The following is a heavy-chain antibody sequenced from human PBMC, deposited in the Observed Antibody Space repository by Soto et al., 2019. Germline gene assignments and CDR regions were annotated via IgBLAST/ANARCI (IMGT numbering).Heavy chain of an antibody. Sequence: PGQSLKISCKGSGYSFTSYWISWVRQMPGKGLEWMGRIDPSDSYTNYSPSFQGHVTISADKSISTAYLQWSSLKASDTAMYYSARRYSGYDHGMDVWGQGTTVTVSS. D-gene: IGHD1-26*01. CDR3: ARRYSGYDHGMDV. V-gene: IGHV5-10-1*01. CDR1: GYSFTSYW. CDR2: IDPSDSYT. J-gene: IGHJ6*02.